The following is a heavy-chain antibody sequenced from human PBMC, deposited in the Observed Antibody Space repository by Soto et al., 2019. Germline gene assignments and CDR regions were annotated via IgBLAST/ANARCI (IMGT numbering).Heavy chain of an antibody. J-gene: IGHJ6*02. CDR3: ANEVDVAFSSLQYGMDV. V-gene: IGHV3-30*14. Sequence: GGSLRLSCAASGFTFNNLAMHWVRQVPGKGLEWVAFISYDGTYKYYADSVRGRSTVYRDNSKSTLFLQMNSLKFEDTAVYVCANEVDVAFSSLQYGMDVWGQGTTVTVSS. CDR2: ISYDGTYK. D-gene: IGHD5-12*01. CDR1: GFTFNNLA.